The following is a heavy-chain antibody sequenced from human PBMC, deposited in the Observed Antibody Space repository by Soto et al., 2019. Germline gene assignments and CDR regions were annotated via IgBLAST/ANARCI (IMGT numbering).Heavy chain of an antibody. D-gene: IGHD3-10*01. CDR1: GFTFSSYS. Sequence: EVQLVESGGGLVQPGGSLRLSCAASGFTFSSYSMNWVRQAPGKGLEWVSYISSSSSTIFYADSEKGRFTISRDNAKNSLFLQMNSLRDEDTAVYYCARDQASLYYYGSGDYYGMDVWGQGTTVTVSS. V-gene: IGHV3-48*02. J-gene: IGHJ6*02. CDR2: ISSSSSTI. CDR3: ARDQASLYYYGSGDYYGMDV.